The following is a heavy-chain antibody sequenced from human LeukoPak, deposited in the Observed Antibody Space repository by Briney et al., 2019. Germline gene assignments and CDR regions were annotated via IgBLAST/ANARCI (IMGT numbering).Heavy chain of an antibody. CDR1: GYTFTSYG. CDR2: ISAYNGNT. Sequence: ASGRVSCKASGYTFTSYGISWVRQAPGQGLEWMGWISAYNGNTNYAQKLQGRVTMTTNTSTITSYKDLRSLRSDDTAVYYCARDHIAVAGNATFDIWGQGTMVTVSS. D-gene: IGHD6-19*01. CDR3: ARDHIAVAGNATFDI. J-gene: IGHJ3*02. V-gene: IGHV1-18*01.